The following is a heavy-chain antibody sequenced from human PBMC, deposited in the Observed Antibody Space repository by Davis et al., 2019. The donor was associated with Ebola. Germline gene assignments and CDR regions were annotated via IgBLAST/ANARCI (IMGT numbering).Heavy chain of an antibody. CDR2: IWYDGTNK. J-gene: IGHJ4*02. V-gene: IGHV3-33*01. CDR3: AGLGKYCSGGSCYGNFDY. Sequence: PGGSLRLSCAASGFTFRSYGMHWVRQAPGKGLEWVAFIWYDGTNKYYADSVKGRFTIARDNSKNTLYLQMNSLRAEDTAVYYCAGLGKYCSGGSCYGNFDYWGQGTLVTVSS. CDR1: GFTFRSYG. D-gene: IGHD2-15*01.